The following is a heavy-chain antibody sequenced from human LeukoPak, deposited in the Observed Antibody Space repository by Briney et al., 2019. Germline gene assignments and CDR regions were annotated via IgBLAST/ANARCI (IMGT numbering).Heavy chain of an antibody. D-gene: IGHD1-20*01. J-gene: IGHJ5*02. V-gene: IGHV4-34*01. Sequence: PSETLSLTCAVYGGSFSGYYWSWIRQPPGKGLEWIGEINHSGSTNYNPSLKSRVTISVDTSKSQFSLKLSSVTAADTAVYYCARGTYNWNDVGVARYNWFDPWGQGTLVTVSS. CDR3: ARGTYNWNDVGVARYNWFDP. CDR2: INHSGST. CDR1: GGSFSGYY.